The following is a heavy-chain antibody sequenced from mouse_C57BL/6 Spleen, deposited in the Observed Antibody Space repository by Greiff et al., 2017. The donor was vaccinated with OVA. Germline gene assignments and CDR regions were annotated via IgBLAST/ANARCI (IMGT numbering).Heavy chain of an antibody. Sequence: VQLQQSGPELVKPGASVKISCKASGYAFSSSWMNWVKQRPGKGLEWIGRLYPGDGDTNYNGKFKGKATLTADKSSSTAYLQLSRLTSDDSAVYFCAISMYYYGSENWDYWGQGTTLTVSS. D-gene: IGHD1-1*01. CDR1: GYAFSSSW. CDR3: AISMYYYGSENWDY. J-gene: IGHJ2*01. CDR2: LYPGDGDT. V-gene: IGHV1-82*01.